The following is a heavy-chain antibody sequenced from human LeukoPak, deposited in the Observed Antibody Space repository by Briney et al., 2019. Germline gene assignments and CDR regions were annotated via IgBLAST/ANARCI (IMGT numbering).Heavy chain of an antibody. CDR1: GFTFSSYS. V-gene: IGHV3-21*01. J-gene: IGHJ5*02. D-gene: IGHD2-2*01. CDR3: ARRRDIVVVPAAYNRFDP. Sequence: GGSLRLSCAASGFTFSSYSMNWVRQAPGKGLEWVSSISSGSSYIYYADSVKGRFTISRDNAKNSLYLQMNSLRAEDTAVYYCARRRDIVVVPAAYNRFDPWGQGTLVTVSS. CDR2: ISSGSSYI.